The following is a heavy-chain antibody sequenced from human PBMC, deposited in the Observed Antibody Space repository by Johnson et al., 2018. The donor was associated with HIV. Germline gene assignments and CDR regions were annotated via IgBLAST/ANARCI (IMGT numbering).Heavy chain of an antibody. CDR2: ISWKSGSI. D-gene: IGHD3-22*01. V-gene: IGHV3-9*01. J-gene: IGHJ3*01. CDR1: GFTFDDYA. CDR3: ARAYYDSTGYYPHAFHV. Sequence: VQLVESGGGLVQPGRSLRLSCAASGFTFDDYAMHWVRQAPGKGLEWVSGISWKSGSIGYADSVKGRFTISRDNSENTLYLQMNSLRAEDTAVYYCARAYYDSTGYYPHAFHVWGQGTMVTVSS.